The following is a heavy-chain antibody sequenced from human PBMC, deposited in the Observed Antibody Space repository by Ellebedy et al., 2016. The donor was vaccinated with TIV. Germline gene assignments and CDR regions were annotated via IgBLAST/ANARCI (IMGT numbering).Heavy chain of an antibody. D-gene: IGHD2-21*02. Sequence: GESLKISCAASGFSFRNYWMNWVRQAPGKGLEWVADINQNENAKNYVDSVKGRFAISRDNARNSLYLQMNSLRGDDTAVYYCARGSVVTGIDYWGQGTLVTVSS. V-gene: IGHV3-7*03. CDR1: GFSFRNYW. CDR3: ARGSVVTGIDY. CDR2: INQNENAK. J-gene: IGHJ4*02.